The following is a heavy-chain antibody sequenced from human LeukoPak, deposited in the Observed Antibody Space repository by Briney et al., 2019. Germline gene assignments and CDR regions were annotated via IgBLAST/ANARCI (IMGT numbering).Heavy chain of an antibody. CDR2: IIPIFGTA. Sequence: GASVKVSCKASGYTFTSYGISWVRQAPGQGLEWMGGIIPIFGTANYAQKLQDRVTITADTSSSTAYMELSSLRSDDTAVYYCARGGLCTNGVCFGQSLIDYWGQGTLVTVSS. D-gene: IGHD2-8*01. CDR1: GYTFTSYG. J-gene: IGHJ4*02. V-gene: IGHV1-69*06. CDR3: ARGGLCTNGVCFGQSLIDY.